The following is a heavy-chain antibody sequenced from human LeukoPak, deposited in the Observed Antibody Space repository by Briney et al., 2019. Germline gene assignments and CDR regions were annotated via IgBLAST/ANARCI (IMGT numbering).Heavy chain of an antibody. CDR2: MNPNSGNT. D-gene: IGHD3-22*01. CDR1: GYTFTSYD. CDR3: AREGCDYYDSSGYCNWFDP. Sequence: ASVKVSCKASGYTFTSYDINWVRQATGQGLEWMGWMNPNSGNTGYAQRFQGRVTMTRNTSISTAYMELSSLRSEDTAVYYCAREGCDYYDSSGYCNWFDPWGQGALVTVSS. V-gene: IGHV1-8*01. J-gene: IGHJ5*02.